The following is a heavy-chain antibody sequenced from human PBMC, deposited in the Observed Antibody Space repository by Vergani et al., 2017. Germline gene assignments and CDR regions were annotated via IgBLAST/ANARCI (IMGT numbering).Heavy chain of an antibody. CDR3: ARTGEPIKRMHDAFDI. CDR2: IIPIFGTA. Sequence: QVQLVQSGAEVKKPGSSVKVSCKASGGTFSSYAISWVRQAPGQGLEWMGGIIPIFGTANYAQKFQGRVTITADESTSTAYMDLSSLRSEDTAVYYCARTGEPIKRMHDAFDIWGQGTMVTVSS. J-gene: IGHJ3*02. V-gene: IGHV1-69*01. D-gene: IGHD3-16*01. CDR1: GGTFSSYA.